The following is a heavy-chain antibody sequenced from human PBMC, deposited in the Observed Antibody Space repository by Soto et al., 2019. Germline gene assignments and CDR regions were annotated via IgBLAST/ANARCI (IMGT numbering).Heavy chain of an antibody. V-gene: IGHV4-34*01. CDR3: AREEGDGYNFFGY. CDR2: INHRGLT. J-gene: IGHJ4*02. CDR1: GGSFSGYY. D-gene: IGHD5-12*01. Sequence: SETLSLTCAVYGGSFSGYYWSCIRQPPGKGLELMGEINHRGLTNYNPSLKSRLTISVDTSKNQFSLKLSSVTAADPAVYYCAREEGDGYNFFGYWGQGTLVTVSS.